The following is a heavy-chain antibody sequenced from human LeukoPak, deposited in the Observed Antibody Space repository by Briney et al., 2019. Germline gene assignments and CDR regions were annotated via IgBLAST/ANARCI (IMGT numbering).Heavy chain of an antibody. CDR3: ARQKASYGSGSYPDY. Sequence: SETLSLTCTVSGGSISSSYWSWIRQPPGKGLEWIGYIYYSGSTNYNPSLKSRVTISVDTSKNQFSLKLSSVTAADTAVYYCARQKASYGSGSYPDYWGQGTLVTVSS. CDR2: IYYSGST. J-gene: IGHJ4*02. D-gene: IGHD3-10*01. CDR1: GGSISSSY. V-gene: IGHV4-59*08.